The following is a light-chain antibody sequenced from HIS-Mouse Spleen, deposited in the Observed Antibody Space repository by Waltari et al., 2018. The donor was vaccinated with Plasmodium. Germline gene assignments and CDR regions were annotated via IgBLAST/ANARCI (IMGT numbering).Light chain of an antibody. CDR1: SSDVGGYNS. CDR3: CSYAGSYTWV. V-gene: IGLV2-11*01. Sequence: QSALTQPRPVSGSPGQSVTISCTGTSSDVGGYNSVSWYQQPPGKAPKLMIYDVRKPPSGVPDRFSGSKSGNTASLTISGLQAEDEADYYCCSYAGSYTWVFGGGTKLTVL. CDR2: DVR. J-gene: IGLJ2*01.